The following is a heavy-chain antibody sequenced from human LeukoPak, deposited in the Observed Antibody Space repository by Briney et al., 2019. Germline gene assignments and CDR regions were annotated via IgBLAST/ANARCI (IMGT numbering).Heavy chain of an antibody. CDR3: ARETYYDILTGSGATFDY. Sequence: SETLSLTCTVSGGSISSSSYYWGWIRQHPGKGLEWIGYIYYSGSTYYNPSLKSRVTISVDTSKNQFSLKLSSVTAADTAVYYCARETYYDILTGSGATFDYWGQGTLVTVSS. CDR1: GGSISSSSYY. J-gene: IGHJ4*02. CDR2: IYYSGST. V-gene: IGHV4-31*03. D-gene: IGHD3-9*01.